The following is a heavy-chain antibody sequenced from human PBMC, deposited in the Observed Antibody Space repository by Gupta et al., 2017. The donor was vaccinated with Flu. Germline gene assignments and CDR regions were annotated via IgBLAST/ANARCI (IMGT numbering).Heavy chain of an antibody. CDR1: GYTFTSYA. Sequence: QVQLVQSGAEVKKPGASVKVSCKASGYTFTSYAMHWVRQAPGQRLEWMGWINAGNGNTKYSQKFQGRVTITRDTSASTAYMELSSLRSEDTAVYYCARFSQSSWYYYGMDVWGQGTTVTVSS. CDR2: INAGNGNT. CDR3: ARFSQSSWYYYGMDV. V-gene: IGHV1-3*01. J-gene: IGHJ6*02. D-gene: IGHD6-13*01.